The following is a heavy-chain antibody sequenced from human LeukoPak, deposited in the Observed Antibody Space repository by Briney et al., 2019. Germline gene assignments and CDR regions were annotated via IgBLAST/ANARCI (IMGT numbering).Heavy chain of an antibody. J-gene: IGHJ3*02. V-gene: IGHV4-39*01. D-gene: IGHD1/OR15-1a*01. CDR1: DGSISGTTNF. Sequence: SETLSLTCSVSDGSISGTTNFWDWIRQPPGKGLEWIGSFSYSGYTYYNSSLKRRVTISLDTSKNQLSLRLTSVTAADTAVYYCVRHRATGTIYDAFDMWGQGTLVTVSS. CDR3: VRHRATGTIYDAFDM. CDR2: FSYSGYT.